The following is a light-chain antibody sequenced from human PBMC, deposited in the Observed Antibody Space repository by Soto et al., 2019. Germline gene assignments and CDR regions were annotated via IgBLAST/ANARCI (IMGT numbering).Light chain of an antibody. Sequence: QAVVTQEPSLTVSPGGTVTLTCGSNTGAVNSGHYPHWLQQRPGQAPRTLIYDTSNKQSWTPARFSGSLLGGKAALTLSGAQPEDEADYYCLLSYSGGNWVFGGGTQLTVL. CDR1: TGAVNSGHY. J-gene: IGLJ3*02. CDR2: DTS. CDR3: LLSYSGGNWV. V-gene: IGLV7-46*01.